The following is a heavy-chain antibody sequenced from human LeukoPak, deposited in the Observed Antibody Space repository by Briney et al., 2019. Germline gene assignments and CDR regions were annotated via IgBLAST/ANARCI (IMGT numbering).Heavy chain of an antibody. CDR3: ARDGATLYYYGSGSYYKDYYYYGMDV. CDR1: GYSISSGYY. Sequence: SETLSLTCAVSGYSISSGYYWGWIRQPPGKGLEWIGSIYHSGSTYYNPSLKSRVTISVDTSKSQFSLKLSSVTAADTAVYYCARDGATLYYYGSGSYYKDYYYYGMDVWGKGTTVTVSS. CDR2: IYHSGST. J-gene: IGHJ6*04. V-gene: IGHV4-38-2*02. D-gene: IGHD3-10*01.